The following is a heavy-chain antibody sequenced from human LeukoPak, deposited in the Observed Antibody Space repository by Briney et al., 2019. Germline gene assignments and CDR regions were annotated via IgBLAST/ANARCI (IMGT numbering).Heavy chain of an antibody. CDR3: ARAVYGAVTRLYNWFDP. CDR1: GFTFSNYW. CDR2: INSDGSST. J-gene: IGHJ5*02. V-gene: IGHV3-74*01. D-gene: IGHD2-21*02. Sequence: GGSLRLSCVASGFTFSNYWMHWVRQAPGKGLVWVSRINSDGSSTTYADSVKGRFTISRDNAKNTLYLQMNSLRAEDTAVYYCARAVYGAVTRLYNWFDPWGQGTLVTVSS.